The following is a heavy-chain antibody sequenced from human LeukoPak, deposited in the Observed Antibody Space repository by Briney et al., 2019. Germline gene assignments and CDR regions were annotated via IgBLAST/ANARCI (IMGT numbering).Heavy chain of an antibody. Sequence: GRSLRLSCAASGFTFSSYGMHWVRQAPGKGLEWVAVISYDGSNKYYADSVKGRFTISRDNSKNTLYLQMNSLRAEDTAVYYCAKDLTIAAPRDYWGQGTLVTVSS. V-gene: IGHV3-30*18. CDR3: AKDLTIAAPRDY. J-gene: IGHJ4*02. CDR2: ISYDGSNK. D-gene: IGHD6-13*01. CDR1: GFTFSSYG.